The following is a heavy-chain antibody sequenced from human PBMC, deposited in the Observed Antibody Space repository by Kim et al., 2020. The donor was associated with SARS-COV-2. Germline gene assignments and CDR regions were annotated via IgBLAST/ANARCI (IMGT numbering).Heavy chain of an antibody. J-gene: IGHJ4*02. V-gene: IGHV3-74*01. Sequence: DGTTPHYADSVKGPFTISRDNSKNTLYLQMTGLRADDTGVYYCTRGPFWGQGTLVTVSS. CDR3: TRGPF. CDR2: DGTTP.